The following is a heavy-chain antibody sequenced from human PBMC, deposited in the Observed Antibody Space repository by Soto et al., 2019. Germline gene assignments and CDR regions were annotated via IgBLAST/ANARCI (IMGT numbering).Heavy chain of an antibody. J-gene: IGHJ6*03. Sequence: SETLSLTCTVSGGSISSYYWIWIRQPPGKGLEWIGYIYYSGSTNYNPSLKSRVTISVDTSKNQFSLKLSSVTAADTAVYYCARHGDYDFWSGYYQYYYYYMDVWGKGTTVTVSS. D-gene: IGHD3-3*01. CDR2: IYYSGST. CDR1: GGSISSYY. CDR3: ARHGDYDFWSGYYQYYYYYMDV. V-gene: IGHV4-59*08.